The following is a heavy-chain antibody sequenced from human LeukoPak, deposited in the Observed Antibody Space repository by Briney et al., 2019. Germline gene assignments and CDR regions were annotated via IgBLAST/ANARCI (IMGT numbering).Heavy chain of an antibody. CDR2: ISAYNGNT. J-gene: IGHJ5*02. V-gene: IGHV1-18*01. CDR3: ARDPGPRGSGWFDP. D-gene: IGHD3-10*01. Sequence: ASVKVSCKASGYTFTSYGISWLRQAPGQGLEWMGWISAYNGNTNYAQKLQGRVTMTTDTSTSTAYMELRSLRSDDTAVYYCARDPGPRGSGWFDPWGQGTLVTVSS. CDR1: GYTFTSYG.